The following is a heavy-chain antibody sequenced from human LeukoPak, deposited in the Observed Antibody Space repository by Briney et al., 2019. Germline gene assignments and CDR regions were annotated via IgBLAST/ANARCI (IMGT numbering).Heavy chain of an antibody. D-gene: IGHD5-24*01. CDR2: IHPHGIF. CDR3: ARGRDRSKAGDL. Sequence: SETLSLTCAVHGGSCDDYYCSWLRQPPGKGLEWIGEIHPHGIFYYNSSLTTPRTISIHTSKSQFSLRQVSVTSSDTPLFYCARGRDRSKAGDLWGQGSLVFVSS. J-gene: IGHJ5*02. CDR1: GGSCDDYY. V-gene: IGHV4-34*01.